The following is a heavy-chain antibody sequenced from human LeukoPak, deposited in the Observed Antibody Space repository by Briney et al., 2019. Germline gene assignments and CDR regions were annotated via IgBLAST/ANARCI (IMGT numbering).Heavy chain of an antibody. CDR2: IKHDGSEK. D-gene: IGHD3-3*01. CDR1: GFIFTNYF. Sequence: GGSLRLSCAASGFIFTNYFMSWVRQAPGKGLEWVASIKHDGSEKYYVDSVRGRFTISRDNTKNSLYLQMSSLRAEDAAVYYCATDRGWRTSGYYLYYFEYWGQGTLVTFSS. CDR3: ATDRGWRTSGYYLYYFEY. J-gene: IGHJ4*02. V-gene: IGHV3-7*01.